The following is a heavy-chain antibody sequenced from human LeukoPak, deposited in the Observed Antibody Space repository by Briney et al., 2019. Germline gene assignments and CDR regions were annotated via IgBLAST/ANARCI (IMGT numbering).Heavy chain of an antibody. D-gene: IGHD5-18*01. CDR1: GGTFSSYA. CDR2: IIPIFGTA. CDR3: ASTPHSYYPLDCNWFDP. Sequence: SVKVSCKASGGTFSSYAISWVRQAPGQGLEWMGRIIPIFGTANYAQKFQGRVTITTDESTSTAYMELSSLRSEDTAVYYCASTPHSYYPLDCNWFDPWGQGTLVTVSS. V-gene: IGHV1-69*05. J-gene: IGHJ5*02.